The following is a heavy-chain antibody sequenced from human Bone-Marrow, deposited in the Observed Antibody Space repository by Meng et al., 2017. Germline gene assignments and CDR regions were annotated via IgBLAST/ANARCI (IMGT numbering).Heavy chain of an antibody. CDR2: IWYDASET. CDR1: GFTFNAYG. D-gene: IGHD3/OR15-3a*01. CDR3: ATYSSVTQMDC. V-gene: IGHV3-33*01. J-gene: IGHJ1*01. Sequence: GESLKISCETSGFTFNAYGMHWVRQAPGKGLEWVALIWYDASETYYADSVKGRFTISRDNSKNTLFLEMNSLRAEDTALYYCATYSSVTQMDCWGQGTLVNVAS.